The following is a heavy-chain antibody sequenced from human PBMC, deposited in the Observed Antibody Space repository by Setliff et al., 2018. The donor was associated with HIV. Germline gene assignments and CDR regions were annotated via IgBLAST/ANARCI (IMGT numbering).Heavy chain of an antibody. CDR3: AKDDFTGAYPSVALDI. V-gene: IGHV1-24*01. J-gene: IGHJ3*02. Sequence: ASVKVSCKVLGYTLTELSIHWVRQAPGKGLEWMGGFDPEDGETIYAQNFQGRVTMTEDTSTDTAYMELSSLRSEDTAVYYCAKDDFTGAYPSVALDIWGQGTMVTVS. CDR1: GYTLTELS. D-gene: IGHD1-26*01. CDR2: FDPEDGET.